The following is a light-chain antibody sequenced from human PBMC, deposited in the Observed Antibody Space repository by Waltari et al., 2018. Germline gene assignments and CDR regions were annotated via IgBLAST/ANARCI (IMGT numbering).Light chain of an antibody. V-gene: IGLV2-14*01. J-gene: IGLJ3*02. CDR3: SSYTSSSTWV. CDR2: DGS. Sequence: SALTQPASVSGSPGPSITISCTGTRSDTGAYTYVSWYQQHPGKAPKLMLYDGSKRPSGVSNCFSGSKSGNTASRTISGLQPEDDADYYCSSYTSSSTWVFGGGTKLTVL. CDR1: RSDTGAYTY.